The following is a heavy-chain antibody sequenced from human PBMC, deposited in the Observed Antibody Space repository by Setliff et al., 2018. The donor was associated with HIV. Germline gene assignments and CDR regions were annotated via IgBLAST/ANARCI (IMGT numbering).Heavy chain of an antibody. CDR3: AREEDYNFDS. J-gene: IGHJ4*02. D-gene: IGHD3-16*01. Sequence: SETLSLTCTVSGASISSYYWSWIRQPPGKGLEWIGYIYSSGSTNYNPSLKSRVTISVDTSKNQFSLKLSSVTAADTAVYYCAREEDYNFDSWGQGTLVTVSS. V-gene: IGHV4-59*01. CDR1: GASISSYY. CDR2: IYSSGST.